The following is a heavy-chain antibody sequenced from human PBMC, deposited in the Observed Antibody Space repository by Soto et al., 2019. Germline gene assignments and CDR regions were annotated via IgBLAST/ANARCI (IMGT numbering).Heavy chain of an antibody. CDR3: AREGIAESGPNYYDF. J-gene: IGHJ4*02. CDR1: GLTFKHNA. D-gene: IGHD6-13*01. V-gene: IGHV3-30-3*01. Sequence: QVQLVESGGGVVQPGRSLTIFCTASGLTFKHNAMHWIRQAPAKGLEWVADISYDGSTKNYADSVKGRFTISRDNSKNTLSLQMSALKGDDTATYYCAREGIAESGPNYYDFWGQGTLVAVSS. CDR2: ISYDGSTK.